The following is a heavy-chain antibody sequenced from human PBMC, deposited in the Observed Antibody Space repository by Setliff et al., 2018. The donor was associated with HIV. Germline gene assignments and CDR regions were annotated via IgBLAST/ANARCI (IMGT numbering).Heavy chain of an antibody. D-gene: IGHD1-7*01. Sequence: LSLTCAVYGGSFSDYYWSWIRQPPGKGLEWIGEINHSGSTNYNPSLKRRVTISVDTSKNQFSLKLNSVTAADTAVYYCARVRLELRQYWFDSWGQGSQVTVPQ. CDR2: INHSGST. CDR1: GGSFSDYY. CDR3: ARVRLELRQYWFDS. J-gene: IGHJ5*01. V-gene: IGHV4-34*01.